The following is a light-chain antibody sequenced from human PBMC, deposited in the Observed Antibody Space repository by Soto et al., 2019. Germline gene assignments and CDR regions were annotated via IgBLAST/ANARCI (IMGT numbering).Light chain of an antibody. CDR1: SSNIWNNY. CDR3: GTWDSSLSAYV. J-gene: IGLJ1*01. CDR2: ENN. V-gene: IGLV1-51*02. Sequence: SLLAQPPPVSGAPGQKVTISCSGSSSNIWNNYVSWYQQLPGTAPKLLIYENNKRPSGIPDRFSGSKSGTSATLGITGLQTGDEADYYCGTWDSSLSAYVFGTGTKVTVL.